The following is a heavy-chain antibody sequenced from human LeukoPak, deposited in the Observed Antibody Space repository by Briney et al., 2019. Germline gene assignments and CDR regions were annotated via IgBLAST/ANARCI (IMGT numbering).Heavy chain of an antibody. D-gene: IGHD6-13*01. J-gene: IGHJ4*02. CDR1: GYSISSGSY. CDR3: SRQGSRSWYGDFDY. V-gene: IGHV4-38-2*01. Sequence: SETLSLTCAVSGYSISSGSYWGWVRQPPGKGLEWIGSIYHRGDTYYNPSLRSRLTISVDKFKNQFSLKLTSMTAADTAVYYCSRQGSRSWYGDFDYWGQGTLVTVSS. CDR2: IYHRGDT.